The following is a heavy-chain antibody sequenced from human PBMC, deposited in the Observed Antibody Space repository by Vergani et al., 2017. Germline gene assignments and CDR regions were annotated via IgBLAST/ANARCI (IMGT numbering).Heavy chain of an antibody. CDR2: IYQSGST. CDR1: GYSIRSGYY. Sequence: QVQLQESGPGLVKPSETLSLTCAVSGYSIRSGYYWGWIRQPPGKGLEWIGSIYQSGSTYYKPSLKSRVTISVDTSKNQFSLKLSSLTAADTAVYYCARHGSPTYYYDSSGYYLGAFDIWGQGTMVTVSS. D-gene: IGHD3-22*01. CDR3: ARHGSPTYYYDSSGYYLGAFDI. J-gene: IGHJ3*02. V-gene: IGHV4-38-2*01.